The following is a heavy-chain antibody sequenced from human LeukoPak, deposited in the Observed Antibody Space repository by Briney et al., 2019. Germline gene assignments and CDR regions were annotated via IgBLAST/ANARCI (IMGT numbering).Heavy chain of an antibody. CDR2: INPKSGDP. D-gene: IGHD3-10*01. CDR1: GYRFTGYY. V-gene: IGHV1-2*02. J-gene: IGHJ4*02. CDR3: ARDLFYSVSGTYYNVGRVFNY. Sequence: GASVKVSCKTSGYRFTGYYMHWVRQAPGQGLEWMGWINPKSGDPIYVQKFQGRVTMTRDTSITTAYMELTSLRSDDTAVYYCARDLFYSVSGTYYNVGRVFNYWGQGTLVTVSS.